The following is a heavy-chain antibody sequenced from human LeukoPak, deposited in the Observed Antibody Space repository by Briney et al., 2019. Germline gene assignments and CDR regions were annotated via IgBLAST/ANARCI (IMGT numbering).Heavy chain of an antibody. CDR1: GYNFNTYG. CDR3: ARDLARGYSYGYNAFDI. CDR2: ITASNGNT. J-gene: IGHJ3*02. V-gene: IGHV1-18*01. Sequence: GASVKVSCKASGYNFNTYGIGWVRQAPSQGLEWMGWITASNGNTNYAQKVQGRVTMTTDTSTSTAYMELRSLRSDDTAVYFCARDLARGYSYGYNAFDIWGQGTMVTVSS. D-gene: IGHD5-18*01.